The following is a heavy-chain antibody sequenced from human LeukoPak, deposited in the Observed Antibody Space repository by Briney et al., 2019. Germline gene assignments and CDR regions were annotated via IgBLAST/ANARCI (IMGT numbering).Heavy chain of an antibody. CDR2: IYYSGST. D-gene: IGHD5-24*01. CDR3: ARDGYNPGPGHYFGY. V-gene: IGHV4-31*03. CDR1: GGSISSGGYY. Sequence: PSETLSLTCTVSGGSISSGGYYWSWIRQHPGKGLEWIGYIYYSGSTYYNPSLKSRVTISVDTSKNQFSLKLSSVTAADTAVYYCARDGYNPGPGHYFGYWGQGTLVTVSS. J-gene: IGHJ4*02.